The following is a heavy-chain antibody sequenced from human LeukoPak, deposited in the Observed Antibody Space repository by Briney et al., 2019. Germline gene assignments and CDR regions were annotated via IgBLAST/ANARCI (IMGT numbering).Heavy chain of an antibody. Sequence: SVKVSCKASGGSFSSCTINWVRQAPGQGLEWMGEIIPNYGATNYAQKFQGRVTISADSSTSTAYMELISLTSDDTAVYYCARDYTIKAPYFDYWGQGTLVTVSS. CDR2: IIPNYGAT. V-gene: IGHV1-69*13. J-gene: IGHJ4*02. D-gene: IGHD5-24*01. CDR1: GGSFSSCT. CDR3: ARDYTIKAPYFDY.